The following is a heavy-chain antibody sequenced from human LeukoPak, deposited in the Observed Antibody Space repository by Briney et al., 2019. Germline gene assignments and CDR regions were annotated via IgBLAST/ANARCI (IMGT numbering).Heavy chain of an antibody. CDR3: AREDCSGGSCYSFGPPFDI. Sequence: GGSLRLSCAASGFTFSSYSMNWVRQAPGKGLEWVSSISSSSSYIYYADSVKGRFTISRDNSKNTLYLQMNSLRAEDTAVYYCAREDCSGGSCYSFGPPFDIWGQGTMVTVSS. CDR1: GFTFSSYS. D-gene: IGHD2-15*01. J-gene: IGHJ3*02. CDR2: ISSSSSYI. V-gene: IGHV3-21*01.